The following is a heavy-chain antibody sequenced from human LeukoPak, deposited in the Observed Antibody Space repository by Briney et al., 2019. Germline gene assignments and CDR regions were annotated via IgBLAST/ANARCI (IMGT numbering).Heavy chain of an antibody. J-gene: IGHJ6*02. CDR1: GLTFSSYA. D-gene: IGHD3-10*01. V-gene: IGHV3-30*04. CDR2: VSYDGSNK. Sequence: GGSLRLSCAASGLTFSSYAMHWVRQAPGKGLEWVAVVSYDGSNKYYADSVKGRFTISRDNSKNTLYLQMNSLRAEDTAVYYCARDSSSSGSYYYYYYGMDVWGQGTTVTVSS. CDR3: ARDSSSSGSYYYYYYGMDV.